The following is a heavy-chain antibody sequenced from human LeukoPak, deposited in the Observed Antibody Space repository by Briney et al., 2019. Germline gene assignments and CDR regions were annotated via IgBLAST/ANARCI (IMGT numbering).Heavy chain of an antibody. J-gene: IGHJ4*02. CDR2: IRDSGRSS. D-gene: IGHD3-16*02. V-gene: IGHV3-23*01. CDR3: ARHDSFIPF. Sequence: GGSLRLSCVASTYTLTEYSMRWVRHAPGEGLEWVSGIRDSGRSSYYTDSVKGPCTISRDNSKNTLSVQITNLGTEDTAVYFCARHDSFIPFWGQGTLVTVTS. CDR1: TYTLTEYS.